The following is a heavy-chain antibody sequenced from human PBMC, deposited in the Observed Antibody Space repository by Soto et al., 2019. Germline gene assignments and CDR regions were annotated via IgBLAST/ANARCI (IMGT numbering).Heavy chain of an antibody. CDR1: GFSLSNARMA. CDR3: ARFTMLRGELSNYYYGMDV. CDR2: IFSTDEK. D-gene: IGHD3-10*01. Sequence: QVTLKESGPVMVKATETLAVTCTVSGFSLSNARMAVSWIRQPPGKALEWLAQIFSTDEKSYNTSLKTRLTISNATSRSQVVLTMTNVDPVETATYYYARFTMLRGELSNYYYGMDVWGQGTTVTVSS. V-gene: IGHV2-26*01. J-gene: IGHJ6*02.